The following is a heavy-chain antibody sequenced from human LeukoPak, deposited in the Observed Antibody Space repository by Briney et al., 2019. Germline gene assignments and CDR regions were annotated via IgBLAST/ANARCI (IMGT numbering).Heavy chain of an antibody. Sequence: GASVKVSCKASGYTFTGYYMHWVRQAPGQGLEWMGWINPNSGGTNYAQKFQGRVTMTRDTSISTAYMELSRLRSDDTAVYYCAREDYGDSYYYYYGMDVWGQGTTVTVSS. D-gene: IGHD4-17*01. CDR1: GYTFTGYY. J-gene: IGHJ6*02. CDR3: AREDYGDSYYYYYGMDV. CDR2: INPNSGGT. V-gene: IGHV1-2*02.